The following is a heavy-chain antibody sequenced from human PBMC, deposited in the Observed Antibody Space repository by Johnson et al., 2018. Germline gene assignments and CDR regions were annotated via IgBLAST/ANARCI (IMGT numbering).Heavy chain of an antibody. J-gene: IGHJ6*02. D-gene: IGHD3-3*01. Sequence: QVQLQESGPGLVKPSETLSLTCTVSGGSISSSSYYWGWIRQPPGTGLEWIGSIYYSGSTYYNPSLKSRVTISVDTSKNQFSLKLSSGTAADTAVYYCARHGERTYYDFWSGSNEGYYYGMDVWGQGTTVTVSS. CDR2: IYYSGST. CDR1: GGSISSSSYY. V-gene: IGHV4-39*01. CDR3: ARHGERTYYDFWSGSNEGYYYGMDV.